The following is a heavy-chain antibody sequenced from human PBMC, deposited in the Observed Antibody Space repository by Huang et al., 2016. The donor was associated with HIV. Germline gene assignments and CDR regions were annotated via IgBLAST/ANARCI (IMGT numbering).Heavy chain of an antibody. CDR1: GFTFSSYG. V-gene: IGHV3-30*18. D-gene: IGHD7-27*01. J-gene: IGHJ4*02. Sequence: QVQLVESGGGVVQPGRSLRLSCAASGFTFSSYGMHWVRQAPGKGLEWVAVISYDGRNKYYADSGKGRFTSSRDNSKNTLYLQMNSLGAEDTAVYYCANWVYWGQGTLVTVSS. CDR3: ANWVY. CDR2: ISYDGRNK.